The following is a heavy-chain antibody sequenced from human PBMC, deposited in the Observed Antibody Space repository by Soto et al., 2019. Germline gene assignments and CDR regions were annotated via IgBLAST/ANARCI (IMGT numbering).Heavy chain of an antibody. CDR2: FDPEDGET. Sequence: ASVKFSCRVSGYTLTELSMHWVRQAPGKGLDWMGGFDPEDGETIYAQKFQGRVTMTEDTSTDTAYMELSSLRSEDTAVYYCATVWGERAVTGTTQGPFDPWGQGTLVTVSS. J-gene: IGHJ5*02. CDR1: GYTLTELS. CDR3: ATVWGERAVTGTTQGPFDP. V-gene: IGHV1-24*01. D-gene: IGHD1-7*01.